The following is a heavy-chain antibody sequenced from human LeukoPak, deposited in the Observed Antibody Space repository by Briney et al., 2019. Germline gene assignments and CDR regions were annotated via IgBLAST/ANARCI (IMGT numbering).Heavy chain of an antibody. CDR2: ISSSGNYI. CDR1: GFTFSSHT. V-gene: IGHV3-21*01. J-gene: IGHJ4*02. Sequence: GGSLRLSCAACGFTFSSHTMNWVRQAPGKGLEWVSSISSSGNYIYYADSVKGRFTISRDNAKNSLYLQMNSLRAEDTAVYYCARGGAMVRGVSPLDYWGQGTLVTVSS. CDR3: ARGGAMVRGVSPLDY. D-gene: IGHD3-10*01.